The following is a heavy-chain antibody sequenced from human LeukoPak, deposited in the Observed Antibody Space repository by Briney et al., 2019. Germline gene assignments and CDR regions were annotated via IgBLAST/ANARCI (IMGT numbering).Heavy chain of an antibody. CDR2: ISSSSSYI. CDR3: AICSSTSPFDY. Sequence: GGSLRLSCAASGFTFSSYSMNWVRQAPGKGLEWVSSISSSSSYIYYADSVKGRFTISRDNSKNTLYLQMNSLRAEDTAVYYCAICSSTSPFDYWGQGTLVTVSS. CDR1: GFTFSSYS. D-gene: IGHD2-2*01. J-gene: IGHJ4*02. V-gene: IGHV3-21*01.